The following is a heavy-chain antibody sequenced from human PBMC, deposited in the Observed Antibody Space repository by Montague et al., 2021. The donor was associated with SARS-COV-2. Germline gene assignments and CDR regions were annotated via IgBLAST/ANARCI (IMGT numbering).Heavy chain of an antibody. J-gene: IGHJ5*02. Sequence: CAISGDSVSSNSAAWNWIRQSPSRGLEWLGRTHYRSKWYNEYAVSVKSRITINPDTSKNQFSLQLNSVTPEDTAVYYCARDDPYCTNGVCYTGNGFDPWGQGTLVTVSS. V-gene: IGHV6-1*01. CDR3: ARDDPYCTNGVCYTGNGFDP. CDR1: GDSVSSNSAA. D-gene: IGHD2-8*01. CDR2: THYRSKWYN.